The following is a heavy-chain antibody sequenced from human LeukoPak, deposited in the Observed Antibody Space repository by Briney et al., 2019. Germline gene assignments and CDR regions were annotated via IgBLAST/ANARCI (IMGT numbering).Heavy chain of an antibody. D-gene: IGHD5-12*01. Sequence: GGSLRLSCAASGFTFSSYGMSWVRQAPGKGLEWVSDISGSGGRTYYADSVKGRFTISRDNSKNTLYLQMNSLRAEDTAVYYCAKGYRSKSGYDSRVLDYWGQGTLVTVSS. CDR2: ISGSGGRT. CDR1: GFTFSSYG. J-gene: IGHJ4*02. CDR3: AKGYRSKSGYDSRVLDY. V-gene: IGHV3-23*01.